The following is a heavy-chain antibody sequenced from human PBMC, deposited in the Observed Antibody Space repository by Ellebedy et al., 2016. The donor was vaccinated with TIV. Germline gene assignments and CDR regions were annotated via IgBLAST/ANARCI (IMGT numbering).Heavy chain of an antibody. V-gene: IGHV4-30-2*02. CDR3: ASLRGYYYDSSGHYYFDY. CDR1: GGSISSGGYS. CDR2: IYHSGST. Sequence: SETLSLXCAVSGGSISSGGYSWSWIRQPPGKGLEWIGYIYHSGSTYYNPSLKSRVTISIDTSKNQFSLKLTSMTAADTAVYYCASLRGYYYDSSGHYYFDYWGQGTLVTVSS. J-gene: IGHJ4*02. D-gene: IGHD3-22*01.